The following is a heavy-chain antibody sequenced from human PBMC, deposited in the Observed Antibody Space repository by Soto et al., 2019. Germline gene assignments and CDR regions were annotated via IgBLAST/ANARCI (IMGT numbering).Heavy chain of an antibody. CDR2: ITASGGTK. D-gene: IGHD3-22*01. CDR1: GFTFTSYA. V-gene: IGHV3-23*01. Sequence: EVQLLESGGGLVQPGWSLSLSCAASGFTFTSYAMNWVRRVPGKGLEWVSGITASGGTKFYADSVKGRFTISRDSSQNTVFLQMDSLSVEDTGVYYCATVKCPLMGLLPTLYLDYWGPGTLVTVSA. CDR3: ATVKCPLMGLLPTLYLDY. J-gene: IGHJ4*02.